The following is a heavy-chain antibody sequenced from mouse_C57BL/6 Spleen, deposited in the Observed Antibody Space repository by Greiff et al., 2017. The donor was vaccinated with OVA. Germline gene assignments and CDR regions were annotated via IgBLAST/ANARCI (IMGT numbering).Heavy chain of an antibody. CDR2: ISSGSSTI. V-gene: IGHV5-17*01. CDR1: GFTFSDYG. D-gene: IGHD2-1*01. Sequence: EVKLVESGGGLVKPGGSLKLSCAASGFTFSDYGMHWVRQAPEKGLEWVAYISSGSSTIYYADTVKGRFTISRDNAKNTLFLQMTGLRSEDTAMYYCARHGNYEDAMDYWGQGTSVTVSS. J-gene: IGHJ4*01. CDR3: ARHGNYEDAMDY.